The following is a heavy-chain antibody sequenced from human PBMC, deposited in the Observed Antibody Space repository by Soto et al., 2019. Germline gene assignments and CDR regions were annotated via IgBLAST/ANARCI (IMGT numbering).Heavy chain of an antibody. CDR1: GYSFTSYW. V-gene: IGHV5-51*01. J-gene: IGHJ6*02. CDR2: IYPGDSDT. CDR3: ARQSWRYSGYDLDV. Sequence: GESLKISCEAAGYSFTSYWIGWVRQMPGKGLEWMGIIYPGDSDTRYSPSFQGQVTISADKPISTAYLQWSSLKASDTAMYYCARQSWRYSGYDLDVWGQGTTVTVSS. D-gene: IGHD5-12*01.